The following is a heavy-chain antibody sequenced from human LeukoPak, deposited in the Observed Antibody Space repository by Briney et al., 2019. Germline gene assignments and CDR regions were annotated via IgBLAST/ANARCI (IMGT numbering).Heavy chain of an antibody. CDR2: IKQDGSEK. V-gene: IGHV3-7*01. CDR3: ARENFLDFWSGSPFDY. Sequence: PGGSLRLSCAASGFTFSSYWMSWVRQAPGKGLEWVANIKQDGSEKYYVDSVKGRFTISRDNAKNSLYLQMNSLRAEDTAVYYCARENFLDFWSGSPFDYWGQGTLVTVSS. D-gene: IGHD3-3*01. CDR1: GFTFSSYW. J-gene: IGHJ4*02.